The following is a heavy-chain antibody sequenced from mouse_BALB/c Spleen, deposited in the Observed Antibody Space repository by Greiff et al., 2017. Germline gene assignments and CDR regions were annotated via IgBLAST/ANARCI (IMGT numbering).Heavy chain of an antibody. CDR1: GYTFTSYW. CDR3: ARDPYRSAMDY. Sequence: QVQLQQSGAELAKPGASVKMSCKASGYTFTSYWMHWVKQRPGQGLEWIGVINPGSGGTNYNEKFKGKATLTADKSSSTAYMQLSSLTSDDSAVYFCARDPYRSAMDYWGQGTSVTVSS. D-gene: IGHD2-14*01. CDR2: INPGSGGT. J-gene: IGHJ4*01. V-gene: IGHV1-54*01.